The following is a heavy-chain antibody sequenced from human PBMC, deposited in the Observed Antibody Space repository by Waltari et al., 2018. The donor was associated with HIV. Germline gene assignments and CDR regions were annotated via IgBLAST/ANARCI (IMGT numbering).Heavy chain of an antibody. D-gene: IGHD2-21*01. CDR2: ITWNSGSI. Sequence: EVQLVESGGGLVQPGRSLRLSCAASGFTFDDYALPWVRQAPGKGLEWVSGITWNSGSIAYADSVKCRVTISRDNANNSLYLQMNTLRAADTALYYCVKASGLLLPSYYFDYWGQGTLVTVSS. CDR1: GFTFDDYA. J-gene: IGHJ4*02. CDR3: VKASGLLLPSYYFDY. V-gene: IGHV3-9*01.